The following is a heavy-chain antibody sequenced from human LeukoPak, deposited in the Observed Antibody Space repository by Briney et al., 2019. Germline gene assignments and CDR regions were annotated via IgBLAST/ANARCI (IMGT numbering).Heavy chain of an antibody. CDR3: ARGVQYSSSWYLDY. CDR2: ISAYNGNT. CDR1: GYTFTSYG. J-gene: IGHJ4*02. D-gene: IGHD6-13*01. Sequence: EASVKVSCKASGYTFTSYGISWVRQAPGQGLEWMGWISAYNGNTNYAQKLQGRVTMTTDTSTSTAYMELRSLRSDDTAVYYCARGVQYSSSWYLDYWGQGTLVTVSS. V-gene: IGHV1-18*01.